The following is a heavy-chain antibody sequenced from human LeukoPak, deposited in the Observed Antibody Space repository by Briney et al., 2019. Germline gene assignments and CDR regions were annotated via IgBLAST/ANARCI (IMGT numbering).Heavy chain of an antibody. CDR3: AKALVGAPTRDFYGMDV. J-gene: IGHJ6*02. Sequence: GGSLRLSCAASGFTFRDRYMGWVRQAPGKGLEWVSAISGSGGSTYYADSVKGRFTISRDNSKNTLYLQMNSLRAEDTAVYYCAKALVGAPTRDFYGMDVWGQGTTVTVSS. CDR2: ISGSGGST. CDR1: GFTFRDRY. D-gene: IGHD1-26*01. V-gene: IGHV3-23*01.